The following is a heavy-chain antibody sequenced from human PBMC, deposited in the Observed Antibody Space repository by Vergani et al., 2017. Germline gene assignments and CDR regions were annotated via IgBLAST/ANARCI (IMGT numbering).Heavy chain of an antibody. CDR2: IWYDGSNK. CDR3: ARDRLGYCSGGSCYGMDV. D-gene: IGHD2-15*01. V-gene: IGHV3-33*01. Sequence: QVQLVESGGGVVQPGRSLRLSCAASGFTFSSYGMHWVRQAPGKGLEWVAVIWYDGSNKYYADSVKGRFTISRDNSKNTLYLQMNSLRAKDTAVYYCARDRLGYCSGGSCYGMDVWGQGTTVTVSS. J-gene: IGHJ6*02. CDR1: GFTFSSYG.